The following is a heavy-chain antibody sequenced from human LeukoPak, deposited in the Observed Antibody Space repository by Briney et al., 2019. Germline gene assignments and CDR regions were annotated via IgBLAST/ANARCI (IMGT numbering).Heavy chain of an antibody. CDR3: ASGYYYGSGSYLPGAFDI. J-gene: IGHJ3*02. Sequence: GGSLRLSCAASGFTFSSYSMNWVRQAPGKGLEWVSSISSSSSYIYYADSVKGRFTISRDNAKNSLYLQMNSLRAEDTAVYYCASGYYYGSGSYLPGAFDIWGQGTMVTVSS. CDR2: ISSSSSYI. CDR1: GFTFSSYS. D-gene: IGHD3-10*01. V-gene: IGHV3-21*01.